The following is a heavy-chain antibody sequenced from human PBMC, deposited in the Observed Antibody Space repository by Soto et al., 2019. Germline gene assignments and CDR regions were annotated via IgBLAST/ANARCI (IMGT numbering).Heavy chain of an antibody. J-gene: IGHJ4*02. CDR3: ARLVYDTRLNYMYFDF. Sequence: SETLSLTCAVSGVSLTSGNWWTWVRQSPQRGLEYIGEIFRDGTADYYPSFERRVAMSVDTSRNQFSLKLTSVTAADTAVYFCARLVYDTRLNYMYFDFWGPGTLVTVSS. D-gene: IGHD3-10*01. V-gene: IGHV4-4*02. CDR2: IFRDGTA. CDR1: GVSLTSGNW.